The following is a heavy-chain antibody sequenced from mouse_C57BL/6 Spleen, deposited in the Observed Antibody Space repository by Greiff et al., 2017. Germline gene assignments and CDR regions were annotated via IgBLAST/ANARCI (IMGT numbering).Heavy chain of an antibody. D-gene: IGHD1-1*01. CDR3: ARNYGSSFYAMDY. CDR1: GFTFSDYG. V-gene: IGHV5-17*01. Sequence: EVHLVESGGGLVKPGGSLQLSCAASGFTFSDYGMHWVRQAPEKGLEWVAYISSGSSTIYSADTVKGRFTISRDNAKNTLFLQMTSLRSEDTARYYCARNYGSSFYAMDYWGQGASVTVSS. CDR2: ISSGSSTI. J-gene: IGHJ4*01.